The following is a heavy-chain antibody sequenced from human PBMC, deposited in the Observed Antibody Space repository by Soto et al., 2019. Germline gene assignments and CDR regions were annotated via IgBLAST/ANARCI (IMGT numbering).Heavy chain of an antibody. CDR2: IYYSGST. CDR3: AREEGGDWFDP. CDR1: GGSISSYY. Sequence: SEPLSLTCTVSGGSISSYYWSWIRQPPGKGLEWIGYIYYSGSTNYNPSLKSRVTISVDTSKNQFSLKLSSVTAADTAVYYCAREEGGDWFDPWGQGTLVTVSS. V-gene: IGHV4-59*01. D-gene: IGHD2-15*01. J-gene: IGHJ5*02.